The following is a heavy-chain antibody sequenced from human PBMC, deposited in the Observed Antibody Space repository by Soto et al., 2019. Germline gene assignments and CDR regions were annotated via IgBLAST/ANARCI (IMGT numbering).Heavy chain of an antibody. Sequence: QMQLVQSGPEVKKPGTSVKVSCKASGFTFTSSAVQWVRQARGQRLEWIGWIVVGSGNTNYAQKFQERVTITRDMSTSTAYMELSSLRSEDTAVYYCAARGTTYYDFWGGHWYFDLWGRGTLVTVSS. J-gene: IGHJ2*01. CDR2: IVVGSGNT. D-gene: IGHD3-3*01. CDR3: AARGTTYYDFWGGHWYFDL. V-gene: IGHV1-58*01. CDR1: GFTFTSSA.